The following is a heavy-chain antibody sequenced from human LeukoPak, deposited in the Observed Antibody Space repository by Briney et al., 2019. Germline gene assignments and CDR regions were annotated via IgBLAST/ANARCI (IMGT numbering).Heavy chain of an antibody. V-gene: IGHV3-30*02. Sequence: PGGSLRLSCAASGFTFSSYGMHWVRQAPGKGLEWVAFIRYDGSNKYYADSVKGRFTISRDNSKNTLYLQMNSLRAEDTAVYYCAKVRTITIFGVVSAGFDPWGQGTLVTVSS. CDR1: GFTFSSYG. CDR2: IRYDGSNK. CDR3: AKVRTITIFGVVSAGFDP. D-gene: IGHD3-3*01. J-gene: IGHJ5*02.